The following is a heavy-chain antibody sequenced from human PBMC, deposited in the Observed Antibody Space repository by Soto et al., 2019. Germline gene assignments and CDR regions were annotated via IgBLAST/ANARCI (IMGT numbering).Heavy chain of an antibody. CDR3: ARVRSGGSFDI. D-gene: IGHD2-15*01. CDR2: IFYSGST. V-gene: IGHV4-59*01. J-gene: IGHJ3*02. CDR1: GGSISSYY. Sequence: SETLSLTCTVSGGSISSYYWSWIRQPPGKGLEWIGYIFYSGSTNYNPSLKSRVTISVDTSKNQFSLKLSSLTAADTAVYYCARVRSGGSFDIWGQGTMVTVSS.